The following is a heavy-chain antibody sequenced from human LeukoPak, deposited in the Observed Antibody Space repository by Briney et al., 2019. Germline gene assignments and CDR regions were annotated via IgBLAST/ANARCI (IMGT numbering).Heavy chain of an antibody. CDR2: MNPNSGNT. Sequence: GASVKVSCKASGYTFTSYDINWVRQATGQGLEWMGWMNPNSGNTGYAQKFQGRVTITRNTSISTAYMELSSLRSEDTAVYYCEITSCYTEGYCYYYMDVWGKGTTVTVSS. D-gene: IGHD2-2*01. CDR1: GYTFTSYD. CDR3: EITSCYTEGYCYYYMDV. V-gene: IGHV1-8*03. J-gene: IGHJ6*03.